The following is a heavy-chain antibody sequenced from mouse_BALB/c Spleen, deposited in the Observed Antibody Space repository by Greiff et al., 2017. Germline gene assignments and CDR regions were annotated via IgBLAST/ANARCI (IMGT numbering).Heavy chain of an antibody. V-gene: IGHV3-2*02. CDR3: ARWAYYRYEGIAY. CDR1: GYSITSDYA. Sequence: VQLKQSGPGLVKPSQSLSLTCTVTGYSITSDYAWNWIRQFPGNKLEWMGYISYSGSTSYNPSLKSRISITRDTSKNQFFLQLNSVTTEDTATYYCARWAYYRYEGIAYWGQGTLVTVSA. J-gene: IGHJ3*01. D-gene: IGHD2-14*01. CDR2: ISYSGST.